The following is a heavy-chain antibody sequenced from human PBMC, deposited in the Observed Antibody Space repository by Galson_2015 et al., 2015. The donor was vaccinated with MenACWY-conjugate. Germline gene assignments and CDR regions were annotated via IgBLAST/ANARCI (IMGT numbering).Heavy chain of an antibody. Sequence: PALVKPTQTLTLTCTFSGFSLDTSGMCVGWIRQPPGKALEWLARIDWDDHKYYTTSLKTRLTISTDTSKNQVVLTLTNMDPEDTATYYCARIRRDFWSGDALYYYYYMDAWGKGTTVTVSS. V-gene: IGHV2-70*11. CDR2: IDWDDHK. J-gene: IGHJ6*03. CDR1: GFSLDTSGMC. CDR3: ARIRRDFWSGDALYYYYYMDA. D-gene: IGHD3-3*01.